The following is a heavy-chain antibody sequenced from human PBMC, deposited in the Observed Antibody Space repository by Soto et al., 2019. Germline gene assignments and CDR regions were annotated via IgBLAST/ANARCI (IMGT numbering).Heavy chain of an antibody. CDR3: ASMIGDPVLSFDS. J-gene: IGHJ5*01. D-gene: IGHD3-10*02. Sequence: QVQLQESGPGLVKPSETLSLTCTVSGGSISSYYWSWIRQPPGKGLEWIGFIFSSGSTSYNPSLKSRVTIAIETSAYQFSLKLNSVTAADTAVYYCASMIGDPVLSFDSWGQGTLVAVSS. CDR1: GGSISSYY. V-gene: IGHV4-59*01. CDR2: IFSSGST.